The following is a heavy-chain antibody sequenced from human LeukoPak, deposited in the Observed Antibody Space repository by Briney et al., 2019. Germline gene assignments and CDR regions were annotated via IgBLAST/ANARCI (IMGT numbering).Heavy chain of an antibody. V-gene: IGHV3-30-3*01. J-gene: IGHJ4*02. D-gene: IGHD3-22*01. CDR2: ISYDGSNK. CDR1: GLTISSYA. Sequence: SLRLSCAASGLTISSYAMHWVRQAPGKGLEWVAVISYDGSNKYYADSVKGRFTISRDNSKNTLYLQMNSLRAEDTAVYYCARGYYYDSSGYYSFDRFDYWGQGTLVTVSS. CDR3: ARGYYYDSSGYYSFDRFDY.